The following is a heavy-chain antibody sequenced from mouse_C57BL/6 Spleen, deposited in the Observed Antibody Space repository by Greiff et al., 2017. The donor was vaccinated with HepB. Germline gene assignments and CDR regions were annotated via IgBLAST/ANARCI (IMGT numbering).Heavy chain of an antibody. CDR1: GYTFTSYW. CDR3: RSYDYGVACAY. J-gene: IGHJ3*01. CDR2: IDPSDSET. V-gene: IGHV1-52*01. Sequence: VQLQQSGAELVRPGSSVKLSCKASGYTFTSYWMHWVKQRPIQGLEWIGNIDPSDSETHYNQKFKDKATLTVDKSSSTAYMQLSSLTSEDSAVYYGRSYDYGVACAYWGQGTLVTVSA. D-gene: IGHD2-4*01.